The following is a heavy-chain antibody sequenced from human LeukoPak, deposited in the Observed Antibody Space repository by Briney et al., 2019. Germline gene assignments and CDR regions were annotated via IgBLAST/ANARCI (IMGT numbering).Heavy chain of an antibody. V-gene: IGHV3-21*06. CDR3: ARQGRSYINPNRGWFDP. CDR1: GFSFSSYT. Sequence: GGSLRLSCAASGFSFSSYTMNWARQAPGKGLEWVSSLSSTSSDKRYAESVTGRFTISRDNPKNSVFLQMNSLRVEDTAVYYCARQGRSYINPNRGWFDPWGQGTLVIVSS. CDR2: LSSTSSDK. D-gene: IGHD2/OR15-2a*01. J-gene: IGHJ5*01.